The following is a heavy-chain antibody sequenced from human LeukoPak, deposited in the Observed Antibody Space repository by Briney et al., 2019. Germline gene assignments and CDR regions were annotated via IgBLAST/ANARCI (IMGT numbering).Heavy chain of an antibody. D-gene: IGHD3-10*01. CDR3: ANLYGSGSYFDY. CDR2: IIPIFGTT. CDR1: GGTVRRFG. V-gene: IGHV1-69*13. J-gene: IGHJ4*02. Sequence: SVKVSCKASGGTVRRFGISWVRQAPGQGLEWMGGIIPIFGTTSYVQKFQGRVTINADESTSTAYMELSSLRSEDTAVYYCANLYGSGSYFDYWGQGTLVTVSS.